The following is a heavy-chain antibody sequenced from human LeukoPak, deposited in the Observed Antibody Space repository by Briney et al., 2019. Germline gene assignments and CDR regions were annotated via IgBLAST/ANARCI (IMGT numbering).Heavy chain of an antibody. Sequence: GGSLRLSCAASGFMFSSYWMSWVRQAPEKGLEWVANIKEDGSEKYYVDSVKGRFTISRDNAKNSLYLQMNSLRAEDTAVYYCARWGGSWYAYFDYWGQGTLVTVSS. CDR3: ARWGGSWYAYFDY. V-gene: IGHV3-7*01. D-gene: IGHD2-2*01. CDR2: IKEDGSEK. J-gene: IGHJ4*02. CDR1: GFMFSSYW.